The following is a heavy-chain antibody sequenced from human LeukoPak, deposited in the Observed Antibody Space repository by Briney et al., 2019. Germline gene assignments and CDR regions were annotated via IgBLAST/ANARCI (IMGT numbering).Heavy chain of an antibody. CDR2: INTNTGNP. V-gene: IGHV7-4-1*02. J-gene: IGHJ4*02. CDR1: GYTFTSYA. CDR3: ARDWYGSGSYYIPLAY. D-gene: IGHD3-10*01. Sequence: ASVKVSCKASGYTFTSYAMNWVRQAPGQGLEWMGWINTNTGNPTYAQGFTGRFVFSLDTSVSTAYLQISSLKAEDTAVYYCARDWYGSGSYYIPLAYWGQGTLVTVSS.